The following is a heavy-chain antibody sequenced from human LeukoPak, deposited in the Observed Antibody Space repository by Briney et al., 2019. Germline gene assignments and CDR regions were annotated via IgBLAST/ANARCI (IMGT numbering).Heavy chain of an antibody. D-gene: IGHD3-3*01. Sequence: GGSLRLSCAASGFTFSNYGMHWVRQVPGKGLEWVSFIRYDRSSYYGDSVKGRFTISRDNSKNTLYLQMNSLRAEDTAIYYCARDERLLSFLKWGQGTLVTVSS. CDR1: GFTFSNYG. CDR3: ARDERLLSFLK. J-gene: IGHJ4*02. V-gene: IGHV3-30*02. CDR2: IRYDRSS.